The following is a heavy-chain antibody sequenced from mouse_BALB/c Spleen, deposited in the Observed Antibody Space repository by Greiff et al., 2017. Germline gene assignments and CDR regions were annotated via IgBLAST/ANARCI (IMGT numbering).Heavy chain of an antibody. V-gene: IGHV1-5*01. CDR1: GYSFTSYW. D-gene: IGHD1-1*01. Sequence: DVQLQESGTVLARPGASVKMSCKASGYSFTSYWMHWVKQRPGQGLEWIGAIYPGNSDTSYNQKFKGKAKLTAVTSASTAYMELSSLTNEDSAVYYCTRITTVVAPFGYWGQGTTLTVSS. CDR2: IYPGNSDT. CDR3: TRITTVVAPFGY. J-gene: IGHJ2*01.